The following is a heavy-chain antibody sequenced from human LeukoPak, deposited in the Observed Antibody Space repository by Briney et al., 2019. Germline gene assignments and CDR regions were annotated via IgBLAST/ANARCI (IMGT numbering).Heavy chain of an antibody. Sequence: GASVKVSCKASGYTFTGYYMHWVRQAPGQGLEWMGWMNPNSGNTGYAQKFQGRVTMTRNTSISTAYMELSSLRSEDTAVYYCARMEIAAASGYWGQGTLVTVSS. CDR2: MNPNSGNT. CDR3: ARMEIAAASGY. V-gene: IGHV1-8*02. J-gene: IGHJ4*02. CDR1: GYTFTGYY. D-gene: IGHD6-13*01.